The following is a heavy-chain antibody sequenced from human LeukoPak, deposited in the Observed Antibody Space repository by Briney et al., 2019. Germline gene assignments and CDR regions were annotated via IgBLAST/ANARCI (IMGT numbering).Heavy chain of an antibody. CDR1: GFTFSSYA. V-gene: IGHV3-23*01. CDR2: ISTSGGST. D-gene: IGHD3-10*02. Sequence: PGGSLRLSCAASGFTFSSYAMSWVRQAPGKGLEWVSGISTSGGSTYYADSVKGRFTISRDNSKNTLYLQMNSLRAEDTAVYYCAKDEGYVWVFDYWGQGTLVTVSS. CDR3: AKDEGYVWVFDY. J-gene: IGHJ4*02.